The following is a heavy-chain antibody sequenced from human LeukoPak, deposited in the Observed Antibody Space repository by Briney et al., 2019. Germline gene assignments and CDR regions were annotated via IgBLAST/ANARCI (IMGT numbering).Heavy chain of an antibody. J-gene: IGHJ4*02. V-gene: IGHV3-23*01. D-gene: IGHD2-8*01. CDR3: AKDSPVCTY. CDR1: GFTISGYG. CDR2: ISGSADST. Sequence: GGSLRLSCTASGFTISGYGMSWVRQAPGKGLEWVSAISGSADSTYYADSVKGRFAISRDSAKNTLYLQMDSLRAEDTAIYYCAKDSPVCTYWGQGTLVTVSS.